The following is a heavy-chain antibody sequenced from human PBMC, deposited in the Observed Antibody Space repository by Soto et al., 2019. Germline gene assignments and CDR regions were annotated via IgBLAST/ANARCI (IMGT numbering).Heavy chain of an antibody. Sequence: SETLSLTCTVSVDSITTYYWSWIRQPAGKGLEWIGRIDASGNTNYNPSLNSRATMSIDTSKKQFSLKLTSVTAADTAIYYCARYSNNWFQTEGMDVWGQGTTVTVSS. J-gene: IGHJ6*02. CDR1: VDSITTYY. D-gene: IGHD6-13*01. CDR3: ARYSNNWFQTEGMDV. CDR2: IDASGNT. V-gene: IGHV4-4*07.